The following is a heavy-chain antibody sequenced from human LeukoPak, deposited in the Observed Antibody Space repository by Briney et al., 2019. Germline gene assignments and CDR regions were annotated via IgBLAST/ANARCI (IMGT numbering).Heavy chain of an antibody. D-gene: IGHD4-17*01. J-gene: IGHJ4*02. CDR3: ARVDGDYVSFDY. CDR1: GYTFTTYD. V-gene: IGHV1-8*02. Sequence: GASVKVSCKASGYTFTTYDINWVRQATGQGLEWMGWMNPNNGNTGYAQKFQDRVTMTRDTSISTAYMELSSLKSEDTAVYYCARVDGDYVSFDYWGQGTLVTVSS. CDR2: MNPNNGNT.